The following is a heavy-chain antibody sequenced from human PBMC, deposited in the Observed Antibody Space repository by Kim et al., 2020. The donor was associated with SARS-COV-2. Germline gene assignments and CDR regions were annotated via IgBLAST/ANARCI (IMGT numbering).Heavy chain of an antibody. CDR1: GGSISSSSYY. V-gene: IGHV4-39*01. Sequence: SETLSLTCTVSGGSISSSSYYWGWIHQPPGKGLEWIGNIYYSGSTYYNPSLKSRVTISVDTSKNQFSLKLSSVTAADTAVYYCARLGLPYTNHPVGFDPWGQGTLVTVSS. CDR2: IYYSGST. CDR3: ARLGLPYTNHPVGFDP. J-gene: IGHJ5*02. D-gene: IGHD3-16*01.